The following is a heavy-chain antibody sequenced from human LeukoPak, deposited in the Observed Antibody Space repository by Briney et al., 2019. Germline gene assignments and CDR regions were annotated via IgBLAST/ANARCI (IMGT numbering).Heavy chain of an antibody. D-gene: IGHD3-16*02. CDR3: ARSYQPLGGLSFPDS. V-gene: IGHV7-4-1*02. CDR1: VYTFTNYA. CDR2: INHNTGNP. Sequence: ASVKVSCKASVYTFTNYAMNWVRQAPGHRLEWMGGINHNTGNPAYAQGFTGRFVFSFDTSVTTTYLQISGLKAEDTAVYYCARSYQPLGGLSFPDSWGQGTLVTVSS. J-gene: IGHJ5*01.